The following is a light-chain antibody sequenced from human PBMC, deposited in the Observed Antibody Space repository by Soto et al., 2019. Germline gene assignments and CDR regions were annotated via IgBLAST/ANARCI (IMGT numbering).Light chain of an antibody. CDR3: MQTLQTGRT. CDR2: LGS. J-gene: IGKJ4*01. CDR1: QSLLYSDGDNY. Sequence: DIVMTQSPLSLPVTPGEPASISCRTSQSLLYSDGDNYLDWYLKKPWQPPQLLIYLGSNRASGVDGWFGGSGGGTDFTLKISRVEAEDVGVYYCMQTLQTGRTFGGGTKVEIK. V-gene: IGKV2-28*01.